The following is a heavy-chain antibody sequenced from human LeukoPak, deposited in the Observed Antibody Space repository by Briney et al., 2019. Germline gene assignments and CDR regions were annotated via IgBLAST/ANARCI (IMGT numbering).Heavy chain of an antibody. V-gene: IGHV5-51*01. CDR2: IYPGDSDT. CDR3: ARRGEAMDPFDY. Sequence: GESLRISCKGSGYSFTTYWIGWVRQMPGKGLEWMGIIYPGDSDTRYSPSFQGQVTISADKSINTAYLQWSSLKASDTAIYYCARRGEAMDPFDYWGQGTLVTVSS. J-gene: IGHJ4*02. CDR1: GYSFTTYW. D-gene: IGHD5-18*01.